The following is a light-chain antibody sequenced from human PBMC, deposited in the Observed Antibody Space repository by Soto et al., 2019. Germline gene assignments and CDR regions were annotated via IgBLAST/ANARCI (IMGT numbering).Light chain of an antibody. Sequence: DIQMTQSPSSLSASVGDRVTITCRASQSISSYLNWYQQKPGKAPKLLIYAASSLQSGAPSRFSGSGSGTDFTLTISSLQPEDFANYYSHHSYSTPTFGQGTKVEIK. CDR1: QSISSY. CDR2: AAS. J-gene: IGKJ1*01. V-gene: IGKV1-39*01. CDR3: HHSYSTPT.